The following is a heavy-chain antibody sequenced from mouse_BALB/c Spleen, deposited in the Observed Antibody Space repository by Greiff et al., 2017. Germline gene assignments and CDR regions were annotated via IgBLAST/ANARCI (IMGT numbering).Heavy chain of an antibody. V-gene: IGHV2-6-4*01. J-gene: IGHJ3*01. Sequence: VKLVESGPGLVAPSQSLSITCTVSGFSLSRYSVHWVRQPPGKGLEWLGMIWGGGSTDYNSALKSRLSISKDNSKSQVFLKMNSLQTDDTAMYYCARNDGNYASWFAYWGQGTLVTVSA. CDR1: GFSLSRYS. CDR2: IWGGGST. CDR3: ARNDGNYASWFAY. D-gene: IGHD2-1*01.